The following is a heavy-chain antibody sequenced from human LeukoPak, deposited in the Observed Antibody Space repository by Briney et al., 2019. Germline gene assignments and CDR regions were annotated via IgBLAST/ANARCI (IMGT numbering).Heavy chain of an antibody. D-gene: IGHD3-16*01. CDR2: IYYSGST. V-gene: IGHV4-31*03. CDR1: GGSISSGGYY. J-gene: IGHJ4*02. CDR3: ARRGDLGLFDY. Sequence: SETLSLTCTVSGGSISSGGYYWSWIRQHPGKGLEWIGYIYYSGSTYYSPSLKSRVTISVDTSKNQFSLKLSSVTAADTAVYYCARRGDLGLFDYWGQGTLVTVSS.